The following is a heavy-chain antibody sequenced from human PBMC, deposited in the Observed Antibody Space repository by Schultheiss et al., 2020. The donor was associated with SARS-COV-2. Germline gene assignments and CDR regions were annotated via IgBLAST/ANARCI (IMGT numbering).Heavy chain of an antibody. V-gene: IGHV4-39*07. CDR3: ARRVYSSSSSLGYWYFDL. Sequence: SETLSLTCTVSGGSISSSSYYWGWIRQPPGKGLEWIGSIYYSGSTYYNPSLKSRVTISVDTSKNQFSLKLSSVTAADTAVYYCARRVYSSSSSLGYWYFDLWGRGTLVTVSS. J-gene: IGHJ2*01. CDR1: GGSISSSSYY. D-gene: IGHD6-6*01. CDR2: IYYSGST.